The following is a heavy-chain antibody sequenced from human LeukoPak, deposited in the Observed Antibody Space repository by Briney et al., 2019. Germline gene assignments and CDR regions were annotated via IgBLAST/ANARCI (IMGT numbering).Heavy chain of an antibody. Sequence: GGSLRLSCAASGFTFSSYAMSWVRQAPGKGLEWVSAISGSGGSTYYADSVKGRFTISRDNSKNTLYLQMNSLRAQHTAVYYCTTNRIAVAGATSFDYSGQGTLVTVSS. J-gene: IGHJ4*02. CDR3: TTNRIAVAGATSFDY. CDR1: GFTFSSYA. CDR2: ISGSGGST. V-gene: IGHV3-23*01. D-gene: IGHD6-19*01.